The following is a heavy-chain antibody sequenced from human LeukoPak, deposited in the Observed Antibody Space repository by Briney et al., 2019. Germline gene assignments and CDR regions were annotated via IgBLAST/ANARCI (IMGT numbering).Heavy chain of an antibody. CDR1: GGSFSGYY. CDR3: ARLARWSSSWYADYYYYYMDV. Sequence: SETLSLTCGVYGGSFSGYYWSWIRQPPGKGLEWIGEINHSGSTNYNPSLKSRVTISVDTSKNQFSLKLSSVTAADTAVYYCARLARWSSSWYADYYYYYMDVWGKGTTVTISS. CDR2: INHSGST. D-gene: IGHD6-13*01. V-gene: IGHV4-34*01. J-gene: IGHJ6*03.